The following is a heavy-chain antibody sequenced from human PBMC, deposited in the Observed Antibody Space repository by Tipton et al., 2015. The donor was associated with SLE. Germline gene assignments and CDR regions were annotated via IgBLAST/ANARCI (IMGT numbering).Heavy chain of an antibody. CDR1: GFTFSSYS. CDR2: IYSGGST. Sequence: SLRLSCAASGFTFSSYSMNWVRQAPGKGLEWVSVIYSGGSTYYADSVKGRFTISRDNSKNTLYLQINSLRAEDTAVYYCARGESYWSCFDYWGQGTLVTVSS. D-gene: IGHD1-26*01. V-gene: IGHV3-53*01. J-gene: IGHJ4*02. CDR3: ARGESYWSCFDY.